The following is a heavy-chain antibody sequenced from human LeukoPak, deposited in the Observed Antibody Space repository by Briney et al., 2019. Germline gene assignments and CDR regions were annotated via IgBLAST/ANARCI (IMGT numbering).Heavy chain of an antibody. CDR3: ARFRSSGWYYFDS. Sequence: PSETLSLTCTVSGGSISGYYWSWIRQPPGKGLEWIGYIYYSGSINYNSSLKSRVAISVDTSRNQFSLKLSSMTAADTAVYYCARFRSSGWYYFDSWGQGMPVSVSS. CDR2: IYYSGSI. J-gene: IGHJ4*02. V-gene: IGHV4-59*01. D-gene: IGHD6-19*01. CDR1: GGSISGYY.